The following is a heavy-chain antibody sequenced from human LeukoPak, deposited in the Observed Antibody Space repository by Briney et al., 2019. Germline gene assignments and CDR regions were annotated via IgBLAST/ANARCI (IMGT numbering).Heavy chain of an antibody. V-gene: IGHV4-34*01. J-gene: IGHJ6*03. CDR3: ARGRRVVVVVAAIPSMDV. D-gene: IGHD2-15*01. CDR2: INHGGST. Sequence: SETLSLTCAVYGGSFSGYYWSWIRQPPGKGLEWIGEINHGGSTNYNPSLKSRVTISVDTSKNQFSLKLSSVTAADTAVYYCARGRRVVVVVAAIPSMDVWGKGTTVTVSS. CDR1: GGSFSGYY.